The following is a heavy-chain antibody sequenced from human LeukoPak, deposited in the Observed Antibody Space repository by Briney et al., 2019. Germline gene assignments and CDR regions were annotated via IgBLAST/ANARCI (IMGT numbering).Heavy chain of an antibody. CDR3: ARNQQLGGHSYYYYGMDV. V-gene: IGHV3-23*01. CDR2: ISGGGVTT. CDR1: GFTFSSFT. Sequence: PGGSLRLSCAASGFTFSSFTMHWVRQAPGKGLEWVSGISGGGVTTYYADSVKGRFTISRDNSKNTLYLQMNSLRADDTAIYYCARNQQLGGHSYYYYGMDVWGRGTTVTVSS. D-gene: IGHD3-16*01. J-gene: IGHJ6*02.